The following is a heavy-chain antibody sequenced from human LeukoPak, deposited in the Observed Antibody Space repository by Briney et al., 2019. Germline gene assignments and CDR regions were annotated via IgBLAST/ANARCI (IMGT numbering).Heavy chain of an antibody. CDR1: GYTFTSYA. CDR3: ARDGSRDGYNVDY. J-gene: IGHJ4*02. CDR2: INTNTGNP. V-gene: IGHV7-4-1*02. D-gene: IGHD5-24*01. Sequence: ASVKVSCKASGYTFTSYAMNWVRQAPGQGLEWMGWINTNTGNPTYAQGFTGRFVFSLDTSVSTAYLQISSLQAEDTVVYYCARDGSRDGYNVDYWGQGTLVTVSS.